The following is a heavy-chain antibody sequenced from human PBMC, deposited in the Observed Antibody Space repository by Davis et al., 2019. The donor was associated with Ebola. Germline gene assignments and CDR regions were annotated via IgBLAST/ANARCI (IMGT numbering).Heavy chain of an antibody. J-gene: IGHJ4*02. D-gene: IGHD6-19*01. Sequence: PGGSLRLSCAASGFTFSGSAMHWVRQASGKGLEWVGRIRSKANSYATAYAASVKGRFTISRDDSKNTAYLQMNSLKTEDTAVYYCTCLAQWLVRGEDYWGQGTLVTVSS. CDR1: GFTFSGSA. CDR2: IRSKANSYAT. V-gene: IGHV3-73*01. CDR3: TCLAQWLVRGEDY.